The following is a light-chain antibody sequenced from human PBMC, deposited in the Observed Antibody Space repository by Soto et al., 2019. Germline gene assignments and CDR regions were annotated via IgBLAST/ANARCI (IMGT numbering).Light chain of an antibody. CDR1: QSISIW. Sequence: DIHMTQSPSPLSASVGDRVTITCRASQSISIWLAWYQQKPGKAPHLLIYKTSSLETGVPSRFSGSGSGTEFTLTIISLQPDDFATYYGQHWNDYSWTFGQGTKVEVK. CDR3: QHWNDYSWT. CDR2: KTS. V-gene: IGKV1-5*03. J-gene: IGKJ1*01.